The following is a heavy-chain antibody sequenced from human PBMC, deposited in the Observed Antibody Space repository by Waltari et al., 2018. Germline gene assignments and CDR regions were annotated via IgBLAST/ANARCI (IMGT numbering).Heavy chain of an antibody. Sequence: QVQLQESGPGLVKPSATLSLPCAVSGGSISGYYWSWIRQAPGKGLEWIGYIYGGSGSTSYNPSLKSRVTISIDTSKNQFSLKLSSVTAADTAVYYCARYGNNYYFDYWGQGVLVTVSS. V-gene: IGHV4-59*12. CDR2: IYGGSGST. CDR3: ARYGNNYYFDY. CDR1: GGSISGYY. D-gene: IGHD4-4*01. J-gene: IGHJ4*02.